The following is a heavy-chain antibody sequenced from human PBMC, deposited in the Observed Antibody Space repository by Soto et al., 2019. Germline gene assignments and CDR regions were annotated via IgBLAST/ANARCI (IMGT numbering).Heavy chain of an antibody. CDR2: IYPGDSYT. D-gene: IGHD5-12*01. CDR1: GYRFTTYW. J-gene: IGHJ4*02. Sequence: VESLTISCKGSGYRFTTYWIVWVLQRPGKGLEWMGIIYPGDSYTRYSPSFQGQVTISADKSISTAYLQWSSLKASDTAMYYCARVESRYVPDYWGQGTLVTVSS. CDR3: ARVESRYVPDY. V-gene: IGHV5-51*01.